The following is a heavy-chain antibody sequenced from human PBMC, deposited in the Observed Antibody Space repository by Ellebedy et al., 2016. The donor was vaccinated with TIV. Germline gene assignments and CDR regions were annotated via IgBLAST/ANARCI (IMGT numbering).Heavy chain of an antibody. D-gene: IGHD4-17*01. J-gene: IGHJ4*02. CDR1: GFTFSNCA. V-gene: IGHV3-23*01. CDR2: ISGNGGST. Sequence: GESLKISCAASGFTFSNCAMSWVRQAPGKGLEWVSSISGNGGSTIYADSVKGRFTISRDNSKNTLYLQMNSLRAEETAIYYCAKNMRTVTTTIDYWGQGTLVTVSS. CDR3: AKNMRTVTTTIDY.